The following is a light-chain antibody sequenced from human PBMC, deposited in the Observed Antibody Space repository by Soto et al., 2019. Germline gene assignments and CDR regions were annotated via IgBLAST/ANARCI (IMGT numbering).Light chain of an antibody. J-gene: IGKJ1*01. CDR2: GAS. Sequence: EIVMTQSPATLSVSLGERATLSCRASQSVSSNLAWYQQKPGQAPRLLIYGASSRDTGIPARFSGSGSGTEFTLTISSLQSEDFAVYYCQQYNNCPRTFGQGTKVEIK. CDR1: QSVSSN. CDR3: QQYNNCPRT. V-gene: IGKV3-15*01.